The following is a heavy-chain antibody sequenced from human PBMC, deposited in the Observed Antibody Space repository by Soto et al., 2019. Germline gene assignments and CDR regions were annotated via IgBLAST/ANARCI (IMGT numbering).Heavy chain of an antibody. CDR3: AKNGHPPYYYYGLDV. V-gene: IGHV1-18*01. CDR2: ISGYNGDT. Sequence: QGQLVQSGGEVKKSGASVKVSCKASGYTFSRYGISWVRQAPGQGLEWMGWISGYNGDTNYAQKFPATFTMTIDTSTTTAYMELRSLTSDDTAVYYCAKNGHPPYYYYGLDVWGQGTTVTVSS. J-gene: IGHJ6*02. CDR1: GYTFSRYG. D-gene: IGHD2-8*01.